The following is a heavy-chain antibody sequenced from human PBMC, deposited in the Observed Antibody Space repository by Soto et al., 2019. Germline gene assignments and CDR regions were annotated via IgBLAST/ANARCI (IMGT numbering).Heavy chain of an antibody. Sequence: PGGSLRLSCAASGFTFSSYSMNWVRQAPGKGLEWVSYISSSSSTIYYADSVKGRFTISRDNAKNSLYLQMNSLRDEDTAVYYCAREKRYNWNRRGMDVWGQGTTVTVSS. CDR1: GFTFSSYS. J-gene: IGHJ6*02. V-gene: IGHV3-48*02. CDR2: ISSSSSTI. CDR3: AREKRYNWNRRGMDV. D-gene: IGHD1-20*01.